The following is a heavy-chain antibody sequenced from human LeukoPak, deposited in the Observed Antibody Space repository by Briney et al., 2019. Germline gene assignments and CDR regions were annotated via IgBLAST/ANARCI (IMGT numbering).Heavy chain of an antibody. V-gene: IGHV4-59*08. CDR1: GGSISSYY. CDR2: IYYSGST. J-gene: IGHJ4*02. Sequence: SETLSLTCTVSGGSISSYYWSWIRQPPGKGLEWIGYIYYSGSTNYNPSLKSRVTISVDTSKNQSSLKLSSVTAADTAVYYCARLWNSSGWLIWGQGTLVTVSS. CDR3: ARLWNSSGWLI. D-gene: IGHD6-19*01.